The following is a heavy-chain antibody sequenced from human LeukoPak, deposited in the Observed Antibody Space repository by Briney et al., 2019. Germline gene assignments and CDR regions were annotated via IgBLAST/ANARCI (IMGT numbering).Heavy chain of an antibody. CDR3: ARGRGSGRPRSPSRYYGMDV. J-gene: IGHJ6*02. CDR2: INHSGST. V-gene: IGHV4-34*01. CDR1: GGSFSGYY. D-gene: IGHD2-15*01. Sequence: PSESLSLTCAVYGGSFSGYYWSWIRQPPGKGLEWIGEINHSGSTNYNPSLKSRVTISVETSKNQFSLKLSSVTAADTAVYYCARGRGSGRPRSPSRYYGMDVWGQGTTVTASS.